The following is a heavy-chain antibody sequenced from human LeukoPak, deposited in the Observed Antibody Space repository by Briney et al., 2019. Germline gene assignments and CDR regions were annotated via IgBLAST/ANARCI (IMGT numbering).Heavy chain of an antibody. CDR1: GGTFSSYA. D-gene: IGHD2-15*01. J-gene: IGHJ3*02. CDR2: IIPIFGTA. CDR3: ARFSGVGGSVVAVTSEDAFDI. V-gene: IGHV1-69*06. Sequence: SVKVSCKASGGTFSSYAISWVRQAPGQGLEWVGGIIPIFGTANYARKFQGRVTITADKSTSTAYMELSSLRSEDTAVYYCARFSGVGGSVVAVTSEDAFDIWGQGTMVTVPS.